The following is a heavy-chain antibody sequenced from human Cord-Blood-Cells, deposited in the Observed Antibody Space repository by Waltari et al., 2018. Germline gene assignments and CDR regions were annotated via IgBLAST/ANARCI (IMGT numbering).Heavy chain of an antibody. CDR1: GYTRTQLS. D-gene: IGHD3-3*01. CDR3: ATAGSGYYNWFDP. Sequence: QVQLVQSGAAVKKPGASVKVSCRVSGYTRTQLSIHWVRQAPGKGLEWMGGFDPEDGETIYAQKFQGRVTMTEDTSTDTAYMELSSLRSEDTAVYYCATAGSGYYNWFDPWGQGTLVTVSS. J-gene: IGHJ5*02. CDR2: FDPEDGET. V-gene: IGHV1-24*01.